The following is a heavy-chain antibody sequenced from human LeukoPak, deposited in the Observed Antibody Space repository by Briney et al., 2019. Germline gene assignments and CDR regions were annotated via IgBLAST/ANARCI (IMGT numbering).Heavy chain of an antibody. Sequence: GGSLRLSCAASGVTFNTYTMNWVRQAPGKGLEWVSSISSSSSYIYYAASVKGRFTISRDNAKNSLYLQMNRLRAEDTAVYYCARERQLERLTFGKEGSAFDYWGQGTLVTVSS. CDR2: ISSSSSYI. V-gene: IGHV3-21*01. D-gene: IGHD1-1*01. J-gene: IGHJ4*02. CDR1: GVTFNTYT. CDR3: ARERQLERLTFGKEGSAFDY.